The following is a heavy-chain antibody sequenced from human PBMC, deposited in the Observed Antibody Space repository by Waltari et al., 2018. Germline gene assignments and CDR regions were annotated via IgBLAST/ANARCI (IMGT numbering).Heavy chain of an antibody. Sequence: QVQLVQSGAEVQEPGASVTVSGKASGYTFTAHHIHGMRQAPGHGLEWMGWINPNSGDTNNAQKFEGRVTRTRDTSISTAYMELSRLRSDDTAMYYCARDREATYNVYYYYMDVWGKGTTVTVSS. D-gene: IGHD1-1*01. CDR3: ARDREATYNVYYYYMDV. CDR2: INPNSGDT. J-gene: IGHJ6*03. CDR1: GYTFTAHH. V-gene: IGHV1-2*02.